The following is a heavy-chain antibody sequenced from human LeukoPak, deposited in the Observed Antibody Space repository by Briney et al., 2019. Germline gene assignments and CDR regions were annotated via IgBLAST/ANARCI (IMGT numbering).Heavy chain of an antibody. CDR3: ARHKEVGDYYYFDY. J-gene: IGHJ4*02. Sequence: GASVKVSCKASGYTFTSYYMHWVRQAPGQGLEWMGRINPSGGSTSYTQKFQGRVTMTRDTSTTTVYMELSGLRSQDTAVYYCARHKEVGDYYYFDYWGQGTLVTVSS. D-gene: IGHD2/OR15-2a*01. CDR2: INPSGGST. CDR1: GYTFTSYY. V-gene: IGHV1-46*01.